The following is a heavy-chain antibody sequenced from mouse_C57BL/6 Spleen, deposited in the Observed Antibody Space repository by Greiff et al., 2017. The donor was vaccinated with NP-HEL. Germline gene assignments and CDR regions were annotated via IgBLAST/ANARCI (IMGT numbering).Heavy chain of an antibody. CDR3: AIRRGFAY. J-gene: IGHJ3*01. V-gene: IGHV1-54*01. D-gene: IGHD2-12*01. CDR1: GYAFTNYL. CDR2: INPGSGGT. Sequence: VPLQQSGAELVRPGTSVKVSCKASGYAFTNYLIEWVKQRPGQGLEWIGVINPGSGGTNYNEKFKGKATLTADKSSSTAYMQLSSLTSEDSAVYFCAIRRGFAYWGQGTLVTVSA.